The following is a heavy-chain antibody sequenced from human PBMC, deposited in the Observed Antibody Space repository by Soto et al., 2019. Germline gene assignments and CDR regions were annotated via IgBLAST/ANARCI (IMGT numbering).Heavy chain of an antibody. J-gene: IGHJ4*02. CDR3: ARLQAAAGDNDLTFDY. V-gene: IGHV4-39*07. CDR1: GGSITNSNYY. Sequence: SETLSLTCSVSGGSITNSNYYWGWIRQPPGEGLEWIGSLFYNGNTNYSPSFQGHVTISADKSISTAYLQWSSLKASDTAMYYCARLQAAAGDNDLTFDYWGQGTLVTVSS. CDR2: LFYNGNT. D-gene: IGHD6-13*01.